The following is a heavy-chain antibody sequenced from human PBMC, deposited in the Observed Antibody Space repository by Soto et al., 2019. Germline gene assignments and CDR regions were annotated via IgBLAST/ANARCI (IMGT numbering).Heavy chain of an antibody. CDR3: ANVVVVAEPAIDGY. D-gene: IGHD2-15*01. V-gene: IGHV3-23*01. CDR2: ISGSVGST. J-gene: IGHJ4*02. CDR1: GFTFSSYA. Sequence: EVQLLESGGGLVQPGGSLRLSCAASGFTFSSYAMSWVRQAPGKGLEWVSAISGSVGSTYYADSVKGRFTISRDNSKNTLYLQMNSLRAEDTAVYYCANVVVVAEPAIDGYWGQGTLVTVSS.